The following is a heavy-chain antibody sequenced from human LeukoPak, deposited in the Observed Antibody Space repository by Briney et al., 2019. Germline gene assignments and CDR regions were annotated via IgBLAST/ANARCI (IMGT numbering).Heavy chain of an antibody. Sequence: ASVKVSCKAAGYNFDTYYMHWVRQAPGQGLEWMGWINPNSGGTNYAQKFQGRVTMTRDTSISTAYMELSRLRSDDTAVYYCAGSGYYYEFDYWGQGTLVTVSS. CDR3: AGSGYYYEFDY. D-gene: IGHD3-22*01. J-gene: IGHJ4*02. CDR1: GYNFDTYY. CDR2: INPNSGGT. V-gene: IGHV1-2*02.